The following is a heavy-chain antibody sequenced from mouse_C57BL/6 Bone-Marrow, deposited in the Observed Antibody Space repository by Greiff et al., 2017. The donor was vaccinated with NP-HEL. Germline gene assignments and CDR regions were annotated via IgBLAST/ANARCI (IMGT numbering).Heavy chain of an antibody. D-gene: IGHD1-1*01. CDR2: IYWDDDK. CDR1: GFSLSTSGMG. Sequence: QVTLKESGPGILQSSQTLSLTCSFSGFSLSTSGMGVSWIRQPSGKGLEWLAHIYWDDDKRYNPSLKRRLTISKDTSRNQVFLKITSVDTADTATYYCASYYYGSSYFYAMDYWGQGTSVTVSS. CDR3: ASYYYGSSYFYAMDY. J-gene: IGHJ4*01. V-gene: IGHV8-12*01.